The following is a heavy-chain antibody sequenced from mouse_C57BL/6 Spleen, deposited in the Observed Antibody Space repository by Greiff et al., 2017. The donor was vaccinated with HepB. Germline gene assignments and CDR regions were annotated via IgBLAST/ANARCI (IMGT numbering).Heavy chain of an antibody. J-gene: IGHJ2*01. CDR3: ASSWRVRRCFDY. CDR1: GYTFTSYD. Sequence: QVQLQQSGPELVKPGASVKLSCKASGYTFTSYDINWVKQRPGQGLEWIGWIYPGDGSTEYNEKFKGKATLTVDTSSSTAYMELHSLTSEDSAVYFCASSWRVRRCFDYWGQGTTVTVSS. D-gene: IGHD2-14*01. V-gene: IGHV1-85*01. CDR2: IYPGDGST.